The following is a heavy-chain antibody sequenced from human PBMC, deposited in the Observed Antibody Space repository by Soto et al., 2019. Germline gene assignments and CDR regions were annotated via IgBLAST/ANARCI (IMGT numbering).Heavy chain of an antibody. CDR1: GYPFTTYH. V-gene: IGHV1-46*01. J-gene: IGHJ4*02. Sequence: ASVKVSCKASGYPFTTYHLHWVRQAPGQGLEWMGIVYVTGTGTRSAQKFQGRLTMTRDRSTSTVYMELSSLRSEDTAVYYCARPEGYGSGSYYFYSWGQGTLVTVSS. CDR2: VYVTGTGT. CDR3: ARPEGYGSGSYYFYS. D-gene: IGHD3-10*01.